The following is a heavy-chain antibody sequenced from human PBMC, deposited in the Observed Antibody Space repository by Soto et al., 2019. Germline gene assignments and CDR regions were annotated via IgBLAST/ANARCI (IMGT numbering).Heavy chain of an antibody. V-gene: IGHV4-31*03. J-gene: IGHJ3*01. D-gene: IGHD3-16*01. CDR2: IPYSENT. CDR3: TRGAWGYAFDV. CDR1: GDSISSGGYY. Sequence: QVQLQQSGPGLVKPSQTLSLTCTVSGDSISSGGYYWTWVRQRPGKGLEWIGYIPYSENTYYNPSLRSRVIVSIETSKNQFPPRLSSVTAAATAVYSCTRGAWGYAFDVWGQGTMVTVSS.